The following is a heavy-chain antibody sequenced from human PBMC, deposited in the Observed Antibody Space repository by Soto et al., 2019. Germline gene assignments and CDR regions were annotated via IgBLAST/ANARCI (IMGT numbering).Heavy chain of an antibody. CDR3: GSYYCGVARCPGLDV. Sequence: QVQLQESGPGLVKPSQTLSLTCTVSGGSISSGGYYWTWIRQPPGKGLEGIGYISHSGNTYYNSSLKSRLTMSLDTSKNQFSLSLSSVTAADTAVYYCGSYYCGVARCPGLDVWGLGTTVTVSS. J-gene: IGHJ6*02. D-gene: IGHD2-21*01. CDR1: GGSISSGGYY. V-gene: IGHV4-30-4*01. CDR2: ISHSGNT.